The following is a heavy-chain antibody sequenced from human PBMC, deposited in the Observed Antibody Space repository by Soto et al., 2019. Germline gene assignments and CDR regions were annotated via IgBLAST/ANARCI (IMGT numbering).Heavy chain of an antibody. V-gene: IGHV1-18*01. CDR3: ARDGRFGGLRGMDV. Sequence: QAQLVQSGAEVKKPGASVKVSCKASRYTFNSYGISWVRQAPGQGLEWMGWISPYNGNTNYAPKLQGRVTMTTDTSTSTAYMELRSLISDDTAVYFCARDGRFGGLRGMDVWGQGTTVTVSS. J-gene: IGHJ6*02. CDR1: RYTFNSYG. D-gene: IGHD3-10*01. CDR2: ISPYNGNT.